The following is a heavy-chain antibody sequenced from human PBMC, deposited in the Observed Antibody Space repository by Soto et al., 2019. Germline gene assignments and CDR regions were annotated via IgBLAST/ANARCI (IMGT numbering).Heavy chain of an antibody. D-gene: IGHD7-27*01. CDR3: ARDCLTGDPREAFDY. V-gene: IGHV3-21*01. CDR2: IDPSTTYI. J-gene: IGHJ4*02. CDR1: GFTFGAYS. Sequence: EVQLVESGGGLVKPGESLRLSCAASGFTFGAYSLSWVRQAPGKGLEWVSSIDPSTTYIHYVDSVEGRFTISRDNAKSSLYLQIISLRVEDTAVYYCARDCLTGDPREAFDYWGQGTLVTVSS.